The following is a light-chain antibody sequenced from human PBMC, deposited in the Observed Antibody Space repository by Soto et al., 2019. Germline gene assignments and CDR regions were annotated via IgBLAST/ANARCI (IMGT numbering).Light chain of an antibody. CDR3: QPYNDKWT. CDR1: QSISSW. V-gene: IGKV1-5*03. J-gene: IGKJ1*01. Sequence: DIQMTQSPSTLSASVGDRVTITCRASQSISSWLAWYQQKPGKAPNLLIYKASSLQSGVPSRFSGSGSGTVFTLNISSLQPDYGGTYYCQPYNDKWTFGEGTKVEIK. CDR2: KAS.